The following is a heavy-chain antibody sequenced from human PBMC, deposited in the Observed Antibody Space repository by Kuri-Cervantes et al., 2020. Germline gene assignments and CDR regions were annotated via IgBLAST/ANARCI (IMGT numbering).Heavy chain of an antibody. CDR2: INPSGGST. CDR1: GYTFTSYC. Sequence: ASVKVSCKASGYTFTSYCIHWVRQAPGQGLEWMGIINPSGGSTSYAQKFQGRVTMTRDTSTSTVYMELSSLRSEDTAVYYCARDGRAIADQFDPWGQGTLVTVSS. D-gene: IGHD6-13*01. J-gene: IGHJ5*02. CDR3: ARDGRAIADQFDP. V-gene: IGHV1-46*01.